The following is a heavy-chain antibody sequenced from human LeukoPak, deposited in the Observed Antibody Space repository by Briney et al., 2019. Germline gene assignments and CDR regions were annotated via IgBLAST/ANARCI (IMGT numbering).Heavy chain of an antibody. D-gene: IGHD6-19*01. V-gene: IGHV4-61*02. CDR1: GDSISSGDYY. Sequence: SETLSLTCTVSGDSISSGDYYWSWIRQPAGKGLEWIGRIYTSGNTYYNPSLKSRVTMSVDTSKNQFSLNLSSVTAADTAVYYCARVLSVAGTFDYWGQGTLVTVSS. CDR3: ARVLSVAGTFDY. J-gene: IGHJ4*02. CDR2: IYTSGNT.